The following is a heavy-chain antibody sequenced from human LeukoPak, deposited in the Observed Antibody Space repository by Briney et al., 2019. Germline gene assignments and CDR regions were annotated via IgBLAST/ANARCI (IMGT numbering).Heavy chain of an antibody. Sequence: PGGSLRLSCAASGFTLSSYYMAWVRQAPGKGLEWVANIKQDASEKFYVDSVKGRFTISRDNTKNSLFLEMNSLRAEDTAVYYCAREDLDYGDPVDWGQGTLVTVSS. CDR1: GFTLSSYY. V-gene: IGHV3-7*01. J-gene: IGHJ4*02. CDR2: IKQDASEK. CDR3: AREDLDYGDPVD. D-gene: IGHD4-17*01.